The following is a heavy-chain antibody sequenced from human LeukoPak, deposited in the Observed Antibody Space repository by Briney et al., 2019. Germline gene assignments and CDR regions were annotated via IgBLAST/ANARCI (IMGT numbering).Heavy chain of an antibody. CDR2: ISSNGGST. D-gene: IGHD3-22*01. CDR3: ARGYYDSSGSLLY. V-gene: IGHV3-64*01. Sequence: GGSLRLSCAASGFTFSSYAMHGVRQAPGKGLEYVSAISSNGGSTYYAHSVKGRFTISRDNSKNTLYLQMGSLRAEDMAVYYCARGYYDSSGSLLYWGQGTLVTVSS. J-gene: IGHJ4*02. CDR1: GFTFSSYA.